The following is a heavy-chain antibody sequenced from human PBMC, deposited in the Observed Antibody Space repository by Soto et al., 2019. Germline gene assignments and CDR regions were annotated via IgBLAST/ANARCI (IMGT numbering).Heavy chain of an antibody. CDR2: ISAYNGNT. V-gene: IGHV1-18*01. CDR1: GYTFISYG. J-gene: IGHJ4*02. Sequence: QVQLVQSGAEVKKPGASVKVSCKASGYTFISYGISWVRQAPGQGLEWMGGISAYNGNTNYAQKLQGRVTMTTDTSTSAAYMELRSLRSDDTAVYYGARRMAAAVDFDYWGQGTLVTVSS. D-gene: IGHD6-25*01. CDR3: ARRMAAAVDFDY.